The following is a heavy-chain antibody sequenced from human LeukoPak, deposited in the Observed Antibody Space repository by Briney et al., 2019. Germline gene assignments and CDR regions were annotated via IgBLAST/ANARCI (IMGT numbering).Heavy chain of an antibody. J-gene: IGHJ4*02. V-gene: IGHV3-33*01. CDR2: IWPDGSNK. D-gene: IGHD2-2*01. CDR1: GFTFNSYG. Sequence: PGGPLRLSCAASGFTFNSYGMFWVRQAPGKGLEWVAFIWPDGSNKLYGDSVKGRFTISRDNSKNTVYLQMNSLRAEDTAVYYCARDYCRTTSCLESWGRGTLVTVSS. CDR3: ARDYCRTTSCLES.